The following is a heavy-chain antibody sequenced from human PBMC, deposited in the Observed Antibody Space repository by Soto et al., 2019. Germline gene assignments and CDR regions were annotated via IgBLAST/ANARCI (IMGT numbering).Heavy chain of an antibody. Sequence: SETLSLTCTVSGGSISSYYWSWIRQPPGKGLEWIGYIYYSGSTNYNPSLKSRVTISVDTSKNQFSPKLSSVTAADTAVYYCARDSSPNWGRNDAFDIWGQGTMVTVSS. CDR3: ARDSSPNWGRNDAFDI. J-gene: IGHJ3*02. V-gene: IGHV4-59*01. CDR2: IYYSGST. CDR1: GGSISSYY. D-gene: IGHD7-27*01.